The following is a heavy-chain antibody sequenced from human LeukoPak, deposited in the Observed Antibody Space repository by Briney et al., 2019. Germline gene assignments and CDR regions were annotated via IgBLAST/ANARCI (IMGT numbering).Heavy chain of an antibody. D-gene: IGHD3-22*01. Sequence: SVKVSCKASGYTFTSYGISWVRQAPGQGLEWMGWISAYNGNTNYAQKLQGRVTMTTDTSTSTAYMELRSLRSDDTAVYYCARDFRPYYDDSSGYSCAFDIWGQGTMVTVSS. V-gene: IGHV1-18*01. CDR1: GYTFTSYG. CDR2: ISAYNGNT. CDR3: ARDFRPYYDDSSGYSCAFDI. J-gene: IGHJ3*02.